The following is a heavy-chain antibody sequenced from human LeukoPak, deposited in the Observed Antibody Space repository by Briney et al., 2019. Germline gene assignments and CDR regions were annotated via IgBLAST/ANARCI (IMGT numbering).Heavy chain of an antibody. V-gene: IGHV3-30*04. CDR1: GFTFSSYA. Sequence: PGRSLRLSCAASGFTFSSYAMHWVRQAPGKGLEWVAVISYDGSNKYYADSVKGRFTISRDNSKNTLYLQMNSLRAEDTAVYYCARYCSSWGLFDYWGQGTLVTVSS. J-gene: IGHJ4*02. CDR3: ARYCSSWGLFDY. D-gene: IGHD6-13*01. CDR2: ISYDGSNK.